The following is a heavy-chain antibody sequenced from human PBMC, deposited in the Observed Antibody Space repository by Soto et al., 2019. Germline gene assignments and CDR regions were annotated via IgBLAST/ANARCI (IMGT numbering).Heavy chain of an antibody. CDR2: INPSGGST. CDR1: GYTFTSYY. J-gene: IGHJ6*02. CDR3: AREFVATGPGYYGMDV. V-gene: IGHV1-46*01. Sequence: ASVKVSCKASGYTFTSYYMHWVRQAPGQGLEWMGIINPSGGSTSYAQKFQGRVTMTRDTSTSTVYMEPSSLRSGDTAVYYCAREFVATGPGYYGMDVWGQGTTVTVSS. D-gene: IGHD2-15*01.